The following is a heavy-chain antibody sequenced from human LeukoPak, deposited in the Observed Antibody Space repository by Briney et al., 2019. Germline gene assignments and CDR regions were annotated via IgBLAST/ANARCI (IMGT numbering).Heavy chain of an antibody. CDR3: AREGSGSYYNWFDR. CDR1: GGSMSSYY. D-gene: IGHD1-26*01. CDR2: IYYSGST. J-gene: IGHJ5*02. V-gene: IGHV4-59*01. Sequence: PSEALSLTCTVSGGSMSSYYWSWIRQPPGKGLEWIGYIYYSGSTKYNPSLKSRVTISLDTSKNQFYLRLSSVTAADTAVYYCAREGSGSYYNWFDRWGQGTLVTVSS.